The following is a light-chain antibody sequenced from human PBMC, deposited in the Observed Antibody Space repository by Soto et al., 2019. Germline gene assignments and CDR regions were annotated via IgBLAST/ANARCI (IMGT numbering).Light chain of an antibody. CDR2: DAS. Sequence: DIQMTQSPSTLSASVGDRVTITCRASQSISFWLAWYQQKPGKAPNLLIYDASTLQSGVPSRFSGSGAGTEFTLTIIRLQPDDFATYYCQQYNCYSPTFGLGTKVEIK. J-gene: IGKJ1*01. CDR3: QQYNCYSPT. CDR1: QSISFW. V-gene: IGKV1-5*01.